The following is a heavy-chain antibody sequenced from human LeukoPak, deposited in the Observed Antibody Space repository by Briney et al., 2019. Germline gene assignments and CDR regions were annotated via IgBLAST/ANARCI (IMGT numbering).Heavy chain of an antibody. J-gene: IGHJ4*02. D-gene: IGHD3-3*01. CDR1: GFTFDSYA. Sequence: GGSLRLSCAASGFTFDSYAMSWARQAPGKGLEWVSAINDGAYSTYYADSVKGRFTISRDSSKNTLYLQMNSLRAEDTAVYYCAKVNHYDFWSGYYLGPLDYWGQGTLVTVSS. V-gene: IGHV3-23*01. CDR2: INDGAYST. CDR3: AKVNHYDFWSGYYLGPLDY.